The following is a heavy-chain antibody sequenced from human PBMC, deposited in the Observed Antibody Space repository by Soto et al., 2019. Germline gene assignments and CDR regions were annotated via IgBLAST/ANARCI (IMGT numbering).Heavy chain of an antibody. CDR1: GFTFSSYW. D-gene: IGHD3-22*01. Sequence: EVQLVESGGGLVQPGGSLRLSCAASGFTFSSYWMSWVRQAPGKGLEWVANIKQDGSEKYYVDSVKGRFTISRDNAKNSLYLQMNSLRAEDTAVYDCARDRTYYDSDYWGQGTLVTVSS. CDR2: IKQDGSEK. CDR3: ARDRTYYDSDY. V-gene: IGHV3-7*01. J-gene: IGHJ4*02.